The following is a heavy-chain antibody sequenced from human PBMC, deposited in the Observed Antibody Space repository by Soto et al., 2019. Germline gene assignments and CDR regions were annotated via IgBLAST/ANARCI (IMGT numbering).Heavy chain of an antibody. CDR1: GGSVSSDNYY. CDR2: IDYSGST. D-gene: IGHD4-4*01. J-gene: IGHJ6*02. Sequence: PSETLSLTCTVSGGSVSSDNYYWSWIRQPPGKGLEWIGHIDYSGSTNYNPSLKSRVTISVDTSKNQFSLKLSSVTAADTAIYFCARVVPATITTFYSMDVWGQGTTVTVSS. CDR3: ARVVPATITTFYSMDV. V-gene: IGHV4-61*01.